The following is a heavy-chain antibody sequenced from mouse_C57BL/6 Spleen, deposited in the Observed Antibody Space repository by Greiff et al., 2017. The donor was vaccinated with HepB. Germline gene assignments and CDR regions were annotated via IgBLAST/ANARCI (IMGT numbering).Heavy chain of an antibody. CDR2: IWRGGST. D-gene: IGHD1-1*01. CDR1: GFSLTSYG. V-gene: IGHV2-5*01. CDR3: AKGASGSTPLDY. J-gene: IGHJ4*01. Sequence: VKLMESGPGLVQPSQSLSITCTVSGFSLTSYGVHWVRQSPGKGLEWLGVIWRGGSTDYNAAFMSRLSITKDNSKSQVFFKMNSLQADDTAIYYCAKGASGSTPLDYWGQGTSVTVSS.